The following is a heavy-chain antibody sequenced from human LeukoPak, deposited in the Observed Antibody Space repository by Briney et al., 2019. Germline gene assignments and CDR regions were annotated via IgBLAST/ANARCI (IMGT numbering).Heavy chain of an antibody. CDR1: GGSFSGYY. CDR2: INHSGST. J-gene: IGHJ4*02. CDR3: ARGRNCGGDCFTFDY. Sequence: SETLSLTCAVYGGSFSGYYWSWIRQPPGKGLEWIGEINHSGSTNYNPSLKSRVTISVDTSKNQFSLKLSSVTAADTAVYYCARGRNCGGDCFTFDYCGQGTLVTVSS. D-gene: IGHD2-21*02. V-gene: IGHV4-34*01.